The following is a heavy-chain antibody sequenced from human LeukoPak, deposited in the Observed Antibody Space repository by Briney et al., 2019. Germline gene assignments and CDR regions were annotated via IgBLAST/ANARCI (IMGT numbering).Heavy chain of an antibody. V-gene: IGHV3-15*01. CDR3: TTGFVVVPAAIAMSDY. D-gene: IGHD2-2*01. Sequence: GGSLRLSCAASGFTFSNAWMSWVRQAPRKWLEWVGRIKSKTDGGTTDYAAHVKGRFTISRDDSKNTLYLQMNSLKTEDTAVYYCTTGFVVVPAAIAMSDYWGQGTLVTVSS. CDR2: IKSKTDGGTT. J-gene: IGHJ4*02. CDR1: GFTFSNAW.